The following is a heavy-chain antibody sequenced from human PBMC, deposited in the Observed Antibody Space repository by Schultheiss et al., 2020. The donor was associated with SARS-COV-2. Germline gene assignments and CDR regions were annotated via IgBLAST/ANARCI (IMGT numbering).Heavy chain of an antibody. CDR2: IYYSGST. CDR3: ARVGARGGIDY. V-gene: IGHV4-38-2*01. CDR1: GYSISSGYY. D-gene: IGHD1-26*01. J-gene: IGHJ4*02. Sequence: SQTLSLTCAVSGYSISSGYYWGWIRQPPGKGLEWIGSIYYSGSTYYNPSLKSRVTISVDTSKNQFSLKLSSVTAADTAVYYCARVGARGGIDYWGQGTLVTVSS.